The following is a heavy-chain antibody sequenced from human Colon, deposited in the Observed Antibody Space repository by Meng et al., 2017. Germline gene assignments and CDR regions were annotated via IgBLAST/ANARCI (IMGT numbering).Heavy chain of an antibody. CDR1: GDSISSDIW. CDR2: VYHRGDT. CDR3: GRDQGRELINH. V-gene: IGHV4-4*02. Sequence: QGQLQESGPGLVKPSGTLSLTCTVSGDSISSDIWWSWVRQPPGKGLEWIGEVYHRGDTNYNPSLKSRVDISVDKSKNQFHLSLFSVTAADTAVYYCGRDQGRELINHWGQGTLVTVSS. J-gene: IGHJ4*02. D-gene: IGHD1-7*01.